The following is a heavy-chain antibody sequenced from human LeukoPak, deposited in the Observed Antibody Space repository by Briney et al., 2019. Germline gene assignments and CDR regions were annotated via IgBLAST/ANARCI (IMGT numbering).Heavy chain of an antibody. Sequence: GESLKISCKISGYDFATYWIAWVRQMPGKGLECMGIIWPGDSDTRYSPSFQGQVTISADKTISTVYLQWSSLKVSDTAIYYCARRGRGDWFDPWGQGTLVTVSS. CDR3: ARRGRGDWFDP. CDR1: GYDFATYW. D-gene: IGHD1-26*01. CDR2: IWPGDSDT. J-gene: IGHJ5*02. V-gene: IGHV5-51*01.